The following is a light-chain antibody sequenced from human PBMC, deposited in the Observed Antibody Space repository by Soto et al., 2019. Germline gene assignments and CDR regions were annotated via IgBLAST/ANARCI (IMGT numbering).Light chain of an antibody. J-gene: IGKJ5*01. CDR3: QQRSNWPPIT. V-gene: IGKV3-11*01. CDR2: DAS. CDR1: QSFDSN. Sequence: EIVMTQSPATLSVSPGDGATLSCRASQSFDSNLAWYQQKPGHAPRLLIYDASNRATGIPARFSGSGSGTNFTLTISSLEPEDFAVYYCQQRSNWPPITFGQGTRLEIK.